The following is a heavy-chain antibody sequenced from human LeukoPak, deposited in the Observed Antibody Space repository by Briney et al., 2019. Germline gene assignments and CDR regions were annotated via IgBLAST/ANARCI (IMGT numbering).Heavy chain of an antibody. CDR3: ARDNGSGYTKGYEHYYYYLDV. CDR2: IHSGGTT. D-gene: IGHD3-3*02. V-gene: IGHV4-4*07. J-gene: IGHJ6*03. CDR1: GDSITDDY. Sequence: SETLSLTCTVSGDSITDDYYTWIRQPAGKGLKWIGRIHSGGTTNYNPSLMCRVTLSIDKSKKYISLILTSVTAADTALYYCARDNGSGYTKGYEHYYYYLDVWGKGTTVTVSS.